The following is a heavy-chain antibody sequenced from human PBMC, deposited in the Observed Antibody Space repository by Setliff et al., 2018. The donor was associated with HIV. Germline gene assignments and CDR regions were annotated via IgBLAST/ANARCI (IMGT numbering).Heavy chain of an antibody. Sequence: SETLSLTCTVSGGSISSGSYYWSWIRQPAGKGLEWIGRIYTSGSTNYNPSLKSRVTISVDTSKNQFSLKLSSVTAADTAVYYCARSARVGYYDSSGYSWGQVTLVTVSS. D-gene: IGHD3-22*01. CDR3: ARSARVGYYDSSGYS. J-gene: IGHJ4*02. V-gene: IGHV4-61*02. CDR2: IYTSGST. CDR1: GGSISSGSYY.